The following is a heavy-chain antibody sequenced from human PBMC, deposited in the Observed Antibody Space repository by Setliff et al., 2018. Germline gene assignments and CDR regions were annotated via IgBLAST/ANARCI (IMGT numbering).Heavy chain of an antibody. J-gene: IGHJ5*01. CDR3: ANHNPARWAVYTTPIDS. CDR1: GFTFSSYS. Sequence: PGGSLRLSCAASGFTFSSYSMSWARQAPGKGLEWVSAISGASVSIYYADSVRGRFTISRDNSKNTLYLQMNNLRDEDTAVYYCANHNPARWAVYTTPIDSWGQGTLVTVSS. V-gene: IGHV3-23*01. D-gene: IGHD6-19*01. CDR2: ISGASVSI.